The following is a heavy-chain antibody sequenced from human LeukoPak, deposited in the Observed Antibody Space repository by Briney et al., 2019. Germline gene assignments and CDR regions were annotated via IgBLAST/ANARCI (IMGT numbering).Heavy chain of an antibody. CDR2: INHTGST. D-gene: IGHD3-22*01. Sequence: SETLSLTCAVYGGSFRGYYWSWIRQPPGKGLEWIGEINHTGSTNYNPSLKSRVTMSVDTSKNQFSLKLSSVTAADTAVFYCAGRRVHNYDSRGYYSRPQRAFDIWGQGTMVTVSS. CDR3: AGRRVHNYDSRGYYSRPQRAFDI. J-gene: IGHJ3*02. CDR1: GGSFRGYY. V-gene: IGHV4-34*01.